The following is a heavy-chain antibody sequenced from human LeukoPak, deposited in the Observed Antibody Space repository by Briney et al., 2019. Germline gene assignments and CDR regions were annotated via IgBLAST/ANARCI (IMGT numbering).Heavy chain of an antibody. D-gene: IGHD6-6*01. Sequence: ASVKVSCKASGYTFTSYGISWVRQAPGQGLEWMGWISAYNGNTNYAQKLQGRVSMTPDTSTSTAYMELRSLRSDDTAVYYCARAGRIAARLNFDYWGQGTLVTVSS. J-gene: IGHJ4*02. V-gene: IGHV1-18*01. CDR2: ISAYNGNT. CDR1: GYTFTSYG. CDR3: ARAGRIAARLNFDY.